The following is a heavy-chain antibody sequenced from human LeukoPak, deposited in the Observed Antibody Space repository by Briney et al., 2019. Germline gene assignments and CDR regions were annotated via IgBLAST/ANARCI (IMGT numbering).Heavy chain of an antibody. CDR3: ARAPGYCSGGSCYSFTFDY. V-gene: IGHV3-53*01. J-gene: IGHJ4*02. CDR2: IYSGGST. Sequence: GGSLRLSCAASGFTVSSNYMSWVRQAPGKGLEWVSVIYSGGSTYYADSVKGRFTISRDNSKNTLYLQMNSLRAEDTAVYYCARAPGYCSGGSCYSFTFDYWGQGTLVTVSS. D-gene: IGHD2-15*01. CDR1: GFTVSSNY.